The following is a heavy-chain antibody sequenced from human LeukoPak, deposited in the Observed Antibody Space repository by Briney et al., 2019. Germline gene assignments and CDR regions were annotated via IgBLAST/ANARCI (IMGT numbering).Heavy chain of an antibody. V-gene: IGHV3-7*03. D-gene: IGHD1-26*01. J-gene: IGHJ4*02. Sequence: GGSLRLSCAASGFTFSSYWMNWARQAPGKGLEWVASINHNGNVNYYVDSVKGRFTISRDNAKNSLYLQMISLRAEDTAMYYCARYSGSRHTLDYWGQGILVTVSS. CDR3: ARYSGSRHTLDY. CDR1: GFTFSSYW. CDR2: INHNGNVN.